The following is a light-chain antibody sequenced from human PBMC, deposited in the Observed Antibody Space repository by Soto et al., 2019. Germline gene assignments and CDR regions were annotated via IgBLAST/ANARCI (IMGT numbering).Light chain of an antibody. CDR2: DVS. J-gene: IGLJ2*01. Sequence: QSALTQPASVSGSPGQSITISCTGTSSAAGGYNYVSWYQQHPGKAPKLMIYDVSNRPSGVSNRFSGTKSGNTASLTISGLQAEDEADYYCSSYTSSSNPVVFGGGTKLTVL. CDR3: SSYTSSSNPVV. V-gene: IGLV2-14*01. CDR1: SSAAGGYNY.